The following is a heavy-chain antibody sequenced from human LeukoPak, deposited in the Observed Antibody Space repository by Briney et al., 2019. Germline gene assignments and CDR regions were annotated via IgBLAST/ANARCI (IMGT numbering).Heavy chain of an antibody. CDR3: AREGKLSY. Sequence: GSLRLSCAASGFTFSDYWMSWVHRAPGKGLEWVGNIKQDGSEKYYVDSVKGRFTISRDNAKNSLYLQMNSLRAEDTAVYYCAREGKLSYWGQGTLVTVSS. J-gene: IGHJ4*02. CDR1: GFTFSDYW. CDR2: IKQDGSEK. V-gene: IGHV3-7*01.